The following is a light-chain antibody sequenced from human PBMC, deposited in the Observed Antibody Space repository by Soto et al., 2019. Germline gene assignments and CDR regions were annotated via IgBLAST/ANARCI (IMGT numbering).Light chain of an antibody. Sequence: QSALTQPASVSGSPGQSITISCTGTSGDIGSYNRVSWYQQHPGKAPKLIIYDVTKRPSGVPDRFSGSKSANTASLTISGLQADDEADYYCCSYAGNYTLLFGGGTKLTVL. CDR1: SGDIGSYNR. CDR2: DVT. CDR3: CSYAGNYTLL. V-gene: IGLV2-11*01. J-gene: IGLJ2*01.